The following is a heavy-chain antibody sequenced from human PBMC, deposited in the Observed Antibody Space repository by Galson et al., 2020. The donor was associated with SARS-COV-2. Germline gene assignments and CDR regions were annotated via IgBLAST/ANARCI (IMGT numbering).Heavy chain of an antibody. J-gene: IGHJ4*02. D-gene: IGHD5-12*01. Sequence: SLKISCAASGFTFDDYAMHWDRQAPGKGLEWVSGISWNSGSIGYADSVKGRFTISRDNAKNSLYLQMNSLRAEDTALYYCAKGVDIVATISYYFDYWGQGTLVTVSS. CDR1: GFTFDDYA. V-gene: IGHV3-9*01. CDR2: ISWNSGSI. CDR3: AKGVDIVATISYYFDY.